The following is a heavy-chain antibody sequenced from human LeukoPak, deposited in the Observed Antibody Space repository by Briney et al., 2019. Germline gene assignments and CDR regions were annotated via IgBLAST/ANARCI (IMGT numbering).Heavy chain of an antibody. D-gene: IGHD6-13*01. V-gene: IGHV3-30-3*01. J-gene: IGHJ4*02. CDR1: GFTFSSYA. Sequence: GRSLRLSCAASGFTFSSYAMHWVRQAPGKGLEWVAVISYDGSNKYYADSVKGRFTISRDNSKNTLYLQMNSLRAEDTAVYYCAKDFGVRSSRYYFDYWGQGTLVTVSS. CDR3: AKDFGVRSSRYYFDY. CDR2: ISYDGSNK.